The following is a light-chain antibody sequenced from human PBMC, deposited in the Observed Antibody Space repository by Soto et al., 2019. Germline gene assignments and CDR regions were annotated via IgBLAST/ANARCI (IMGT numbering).Light chain of an antibody. CDR3: QQYGSSPRIT. V-gene: IGKV3-20*01. CDR1: QSVSSN. CDR2: GAS. Sequence: EIVMTQAPATLSVSPRDRATLSCRASQSVSSNLAWYQQKPGQAPRLLIYGASSRATGIPDRFSGSGSGTDFTLTISRLEPEDFAVYYCQQYGSSPRITFGQGTRLEIK. J-gene: IGKJ5*01.